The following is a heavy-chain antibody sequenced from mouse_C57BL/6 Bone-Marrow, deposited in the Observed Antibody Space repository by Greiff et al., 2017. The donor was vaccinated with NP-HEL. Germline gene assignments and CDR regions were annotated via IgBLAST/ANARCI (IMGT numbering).Heavy chain of an antibody. Sequence: VQLQQSGAELVRPGASVKLSCTASGFNIKDDYMHWVKQRPEQGLEWIGWIDPENGDTEYASKFQGKATITADTTSNTAYLQLSSLTSEDTAVYYCTTPSMDYWGQGTSVTVSS. CDR3: TTPSMDY. CDR1: GFNIKDDY. CDR2: IDPENGDT. J-gene: IGHJ4*01. V-gene: IGHV14-4*01.